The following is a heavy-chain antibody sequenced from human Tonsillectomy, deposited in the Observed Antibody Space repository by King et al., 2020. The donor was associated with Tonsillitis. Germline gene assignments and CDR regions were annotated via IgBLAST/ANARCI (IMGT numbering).Heavy chain of an antibody. J-gene: IGHJ6*02. CDR2: ISSSSSAI. Sequence: VQLVQSGGGLVQPGGSLRLSCAASGFIFNNFGMNWVRQAPGKGLEWVSYISSSSSAIYYTDSVKGRFIISREDSKSIGYLQMNSLKTEDTAVYYCTRDPRYCSGGRCSDSYYYGMDVWGQGTTVTVSS. CDR3: TRDPRYCSGGRCSDSYYYGMDV. V-gene: IGHV3-48*01. D-gene: IGHD2-15*01. CDR1: GFIFNNFG.